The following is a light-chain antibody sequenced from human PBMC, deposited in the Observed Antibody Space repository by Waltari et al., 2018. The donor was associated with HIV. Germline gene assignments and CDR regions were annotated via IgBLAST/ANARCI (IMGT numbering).Light chain of an antibody. CDR1: SSNIGAGYH. V-gene: IGLV1-40*01. J-gene: IGLJ2*01. CDR3: QSFDNSLRAWGL. Sequence: QSVLMQPPAVSGAPGQRDTISCTGSSSNIGAGYHVHWYQQLTGAAPNPLIFLTTNRPSGVPDRCSGSKSGASASLAITGLQAEDAGDYYCQSFDNSLRAWGLFGGGTRLTVL. CDR2: LTT.